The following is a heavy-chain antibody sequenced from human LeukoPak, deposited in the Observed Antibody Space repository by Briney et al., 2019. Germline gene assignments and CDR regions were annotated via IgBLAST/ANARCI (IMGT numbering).Heavy chain of an antibody. CDR3: ARDFGGSSLYMDAFDI. Sequence: ASVKVSCKASGYTFTSYGISWVRQAPGQGLEWMGIINPSGGSTSYAQKFQGRVTMTRDMSTSTVYMELSSLRSEDTAVYYCARDFGGSSLYMDAFDIWGQGTMVTVSS. J-gene: IGHJ3*02. CDR2: INPSGGST. CDR1: GYTFTSYG. D-gene: IGHD2-15*01. V-gene: IGHV1-46*01.